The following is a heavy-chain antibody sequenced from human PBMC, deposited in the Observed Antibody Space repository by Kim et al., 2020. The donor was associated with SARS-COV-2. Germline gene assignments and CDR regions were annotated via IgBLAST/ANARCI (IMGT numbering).Heavy chain of an antibody. V-gene: IGHV7-4-1*02. CDR3: ARRTFSSGWYGEGYGMDV. J-gene: IGHJ6*02. CDR1: GYTFSRYG. Sequence: ASVKVSCKASGYTFSRYGINWVRQAPGQGLEWMGWINTNTGNPTYAQGFTGRFVFSLDTSVSTAYLQISSLKGADTAVYYCARRTFSSGWYGEGYGMDVWGQGTTVTVSS. D-gene: IGHD6-19*01. CDR2: INTNTGNP.